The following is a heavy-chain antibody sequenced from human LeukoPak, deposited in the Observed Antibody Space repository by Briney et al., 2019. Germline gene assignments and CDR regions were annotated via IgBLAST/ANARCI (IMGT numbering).Heavy chain of an antibody. CDR1: GGSVSSHTYY. J-gene: IGHJ6*03. Sequence: SETLSLTCTVSGGSVSSHTYYWGWIRQPPGKGLEWIGSMHYIGSSYYNPSLKSRVTISTDTSKNQFSLNLSSVTAADTAVYYCARDQGSGSYPYYYYYMDVWGKGTTVTVSS. D-gene: IGHD1-26*01. V-gene: IGHV4-39*02. CDR3: ARDQGSGSYPYYYYYMDV. CDR2: MHYIGSS.